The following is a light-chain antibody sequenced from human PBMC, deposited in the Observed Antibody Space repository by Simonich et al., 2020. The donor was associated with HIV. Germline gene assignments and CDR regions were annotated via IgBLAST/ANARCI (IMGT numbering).Light chain of an antibody. Sequence: EIVLTQSPGTLSLSPGERATLSCRASQSLSSNYLAWYQQKPGLAPRLLIYGASSRITGIPDRFSGSGSGTDFTLTISSLQPEDVAVYYCQQYYSSPRTFGQGTKVEIK. J-gene: IGKJ1*01. CDR3: QQYYSSPRT. CDR1: QSLSSNY. V-gene: IGKV3-20*01. CDR2: GAS.